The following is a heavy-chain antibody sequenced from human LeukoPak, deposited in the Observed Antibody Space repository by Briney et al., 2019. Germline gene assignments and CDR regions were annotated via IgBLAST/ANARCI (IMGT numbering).Heavy chain of an antibody. CDR3: ARIAAAGYAVDY. Sequence: GSSVKVSCKASGGTFSSYAISWVRQAPGQGLEWMGRIIPILGIANYAQKFQGRVTITADKSTSTAYMELSSLRSEDTAVYYCARIAAAGYAVDYWGQGTLVTVSS. CDR1: GGTFSSYA. D-gene: IGHD6-13*01. V-gene: IGHV1-69*04. J-gene: IGHJ4*02. CDR2: IIPILGIA.